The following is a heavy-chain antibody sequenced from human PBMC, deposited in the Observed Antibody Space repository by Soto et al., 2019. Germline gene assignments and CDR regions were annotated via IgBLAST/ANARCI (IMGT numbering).Heavy chain of an antibody. CDR3: AHGSGWLSDY. CDR1: GFSLSSPAVG. CDR2: IYWDDDK. Sequence: QITLKESGPTLVKPTQTLTLTCTFSGFSLSSPAVGVNWIRQPPGKALEWLALIYWDDDKQYSPSLRSRLTIKKDTSKTPVVLTMTNMDPVDTATYYCAHGSGWLSDYWGQGTLVTVSS. J-gene: IGHJ4*02. D-gene: IGHD6-19*01. V-gene: IGHV2-5*02.